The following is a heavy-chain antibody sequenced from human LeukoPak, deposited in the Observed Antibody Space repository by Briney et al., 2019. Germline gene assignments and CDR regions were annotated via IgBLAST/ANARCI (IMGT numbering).Heavy chain of an antibody. CDR1: GFTFSSYA. Sequence: GGSLRLSCAASGFTFSSYAMSWVRQAPGKGLEWVSSISGNAVGTYYADSVKGRFTISRDNSKNTMYMQMNSLRAEDTAVYYCAKCRGTSCLLFDSWGQGNLVTVSS. CDR2: ISGNAVGT. D-gene: IGHD2-2*01. CDR3: AKCRGTSCLLFDS. J-gene: IGHJ4*02. V-gene: IGHV3-23*01.